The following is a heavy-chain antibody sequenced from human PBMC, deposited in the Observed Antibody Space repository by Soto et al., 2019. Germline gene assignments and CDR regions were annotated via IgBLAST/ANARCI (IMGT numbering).Heavy chain of an antibody. CDR1: GFTFSTYA. D-gene: IGHD3-22*01. CDR2: ISGSGGSA. J-gene: IGHJ4*02. CDR3: AKSGTWSLVRFFDD. V-gene: IGHV3-23*01. Sequence: LRLSCAASGFTFSTYAMSWVRQAPGKGLEWVSIISGSGGSASYADSVKGRFTISRDNSQNTLYLQMNSLRAEDTAIYYCAKSGTWSLVRFFDDWGPGTLVTVSS.